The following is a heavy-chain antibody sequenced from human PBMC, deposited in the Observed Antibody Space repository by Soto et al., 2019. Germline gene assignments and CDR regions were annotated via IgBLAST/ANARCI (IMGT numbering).Heavy chain of an antibody. CDR2: ISSSSSYT. J-gene: IGHJ6*02. Sequence: QVQLVESGGGLVKPGGSLRLSCAASGFTFSDYYMSWIRQAPGKGLEWVSYISSSSSYTNYADSVKGRFTISRDNAKNSLYLQMNSLRAEDTAVYYCARDHNLGTYYDFWSGYGAYYYYGMDVWGQGTTVTVSS. D-gene: IGHD3-3*01. CDR3: ARDHNLGTYYDFWSGYGAYYYYGMDV. V-gene: IGHV3-11*06. CDR1: GFTFSDYY.